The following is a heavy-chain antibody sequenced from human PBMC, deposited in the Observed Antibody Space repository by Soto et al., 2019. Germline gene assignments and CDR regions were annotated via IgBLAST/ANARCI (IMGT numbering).Heavy chain of an antibody. V-gene: IGHV6-1*01. CDR2: TYYRSKWYN. J-gene: IGHJ6*02. Sequence: XQTLSLTCAISGDSVSSNSAACNWIRHSPSRGLEWLGRTYYRSKWYNDYAVSVKSRITINPDTSKNQFSLQLNSVTPEDTAVYYCAREDNWNLGPVDWGQGTKVTVSS. CDR3: AREDNWNLGPVD. CDR1: GDSVSSNSAA. D-gene: IGHD1-7*01.